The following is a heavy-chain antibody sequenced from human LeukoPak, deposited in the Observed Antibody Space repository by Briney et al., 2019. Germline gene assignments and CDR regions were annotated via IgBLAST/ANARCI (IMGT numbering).Heavy chain of an antibody. CDR1: GFTFSSYA. CDR3: AKDRYRMVRGVGFDY. J-gene: IGHJ4*02. V-gene: IGHV3-23*01. D-gene: IGHD3-10*01. CDR2: ISGSGGST. Sequence: GGSLRLSCAASGFTFSSYATSWVRQAPGKGLEWVSAISGSGGSTYYADSVKGRFTISRDNSKNTLYLQMNSLRAEDTAVYYCAKDRYRMVRGVGFDYWGQGTLVTVSS.